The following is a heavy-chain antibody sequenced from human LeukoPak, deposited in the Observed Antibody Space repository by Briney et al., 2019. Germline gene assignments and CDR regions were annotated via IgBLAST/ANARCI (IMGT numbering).Heavy chain of an antibody. V-gene: IGHV3-21*01. CDR2: ISSSSSYI. Sequence: GGSLRLSCAASGFSFSNSGMNWVRQAPGKGLEWVSSISSSSSYIYYADSVKGRFTISRDNAKNSLYLQMNSLRAEDTAVYYCAGGGWWVFDYWGQGTLVTVSS. J-gene: IGHJ4*02. D-gene: IGHD6-19*01. CDR3: AGGGWWVFDY. CDR1: GFSFSNSG.